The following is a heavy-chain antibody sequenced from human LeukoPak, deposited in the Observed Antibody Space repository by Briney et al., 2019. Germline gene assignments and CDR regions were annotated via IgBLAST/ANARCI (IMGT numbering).Heavy chain of an antibody. CDR2: ISYDGSNK. J-gene: IGHJ6*02. Sequence: GGSLRLSCAASGFTFSSYTIHWVRQAPGKGLEWVAVISYDGSNKYYADSVKGRFTISRDNSKNTLYLQMNSLRAEDTAVYYCARDYDFWSGYYTGLLPTTGYGMDVWGQGTTVTVSS. V-gene: IGHV3-30-3*01. CDR1: GFTFSSYT. CDR3: ARDYDFWSGYYTGLLPTTGYGMDV. D-gene: IGHD3-3*01.